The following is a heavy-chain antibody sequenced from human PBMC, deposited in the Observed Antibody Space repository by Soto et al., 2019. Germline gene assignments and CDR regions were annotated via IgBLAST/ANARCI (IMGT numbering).Heavy chain of an antibody. CDR2: IIPIFGTA. D-gene: IGHD2-2*01. Sequence: SVKVSCKASGGTFSSYAISWVRQAPGQGLEWMGGIIPIFGTANYAQKFQGRVTITADESTSTAYMELSSLRSEDTAVYYCAPALGYCSSTSCGNWFDHWGQGTLVTVSS. J-gene: IGHJ5*02. CDR3: APALGYCSSTSCGNWFDH. CDR1: GGTFSSYA. V-gene: IGHV1-69*13.